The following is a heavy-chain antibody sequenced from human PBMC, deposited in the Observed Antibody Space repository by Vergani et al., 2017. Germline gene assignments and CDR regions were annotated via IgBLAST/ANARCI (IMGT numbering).Heavy chain of an antibody. Sequence: QVQLQESGPGLVKPSQTLSLTCTVSGGSISSGSYYWSWIRQPAGKGLEWIGRIYTSGSINYNPSLKSRVTISVDTSKNQFSLKLSSVTAADTAVYYCARGGSSGWYGGGFDYWGQGTLVTVSS. CDR3: ARGGSSGWYGGGFDY. V-gene: IGHV4-61*02. D-gene: IGHD6-19*01. CDR1: GGSISSGSYY. CDR2: IYTSGSI. J-gene: IGHJ4*02.